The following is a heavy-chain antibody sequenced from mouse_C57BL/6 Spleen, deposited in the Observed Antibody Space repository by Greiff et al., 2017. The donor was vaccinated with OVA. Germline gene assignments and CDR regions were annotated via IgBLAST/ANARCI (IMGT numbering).Heavy chain of an antibody. D-gene: IGHD2-4*01. Sequence: VQVVESGAELVRPGASVTLSCKASGYTFTDYEMHWVKQTPVHGLEWIGAIDPETGGTAYNQKFKGKAILTADKSSSTAYMELRSLTSEDSAVYYCTRFPRIYYDYDGDYYAMDYWGQGTSVTVSS. J-gene: IGHJ4*01. V-gene: IGHV1-15*01. CDR1: GYTFTDYE. CDR2: IDPETGGT. CDR3: TRFPRIYYDYDGDYYAMDY.